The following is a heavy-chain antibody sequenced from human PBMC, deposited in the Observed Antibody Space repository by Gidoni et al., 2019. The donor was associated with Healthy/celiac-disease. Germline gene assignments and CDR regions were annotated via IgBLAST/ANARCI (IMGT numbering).Heavy chain of an antibody. J-gene: IGHJ6*02. V-gene: IGHV4-39*01. D-gene: IGHD3-3*01. CDR2: IYYSGST. CDR3: ARQDYDFWSGYQTPPDYYYYGMDV. Sequence: QLQLQESGPGLVKPSETLSLTCTVSVGSISSSSYYWGWLRPPPGKGLEWIGSIYYSGSTYYNPSLKSRVTISVDTSKNQFSLKLSSVTDADTAVYYYARQDYDFWSGYQTPPDYYYYGMDVWGQGTTVTVSS. CDR1: VGSISSSSYY.